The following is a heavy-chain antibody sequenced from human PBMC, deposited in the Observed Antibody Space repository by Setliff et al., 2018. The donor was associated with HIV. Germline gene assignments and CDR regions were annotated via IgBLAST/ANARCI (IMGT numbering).Heavy chain of an antibody. D-gene: IGHD6-6*01. CDR1: GFTFSNAW. J-gene: IGHJ4*02. V-gene: IGHV3-15*01. Sequence: SGGSLRLSCAASGFTFSNAWMSWVRQAPGKGLEWVGRIKSKTDGGTTDYAAPVKGRFTISRDDSKKTLYLQMNSLKTEDTAVYYCAKVPGCSSVEAYWGQGTLVTVSS. CDR2: IKSKTDGGTT. CDR3: AKVPGCSSVEAY.